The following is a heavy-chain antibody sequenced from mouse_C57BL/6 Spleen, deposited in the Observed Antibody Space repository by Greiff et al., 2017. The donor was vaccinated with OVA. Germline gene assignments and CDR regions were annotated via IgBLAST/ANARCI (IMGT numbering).Heavy chain of an antibody. V-gene: IGHV1-26*01. D-gene: IGHD1-3*01. CDR2: INPNNGGT. CDR1: GYTFTDYY. CDR3: ARGEWRAMDY. Sequence: EVQLQQSGPELVKPGASVKISCKASGYTFTDYYMNWVKQSHGKSLEWIGDINPNNGGTSYNQKFKGKATLTVDKSSSTAYMELRSLTSEDSAVYYWARGEWRAMDYWGQGTSVTVSS. J-gene: IGHJ4*01.